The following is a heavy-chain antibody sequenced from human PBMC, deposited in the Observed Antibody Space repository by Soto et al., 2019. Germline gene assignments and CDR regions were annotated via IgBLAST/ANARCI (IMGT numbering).Heavy chain of an antibody. J-gene: IGHJ5*02. CDR3: ARNVKGWELFNYCDP. CDR2: ISAYYGNI. CDR1: GYGFSSYG. D-gene: IGHD1-26*01. V-gene: IGHV1-18*01. Sequence: GXSEEASCRASGYGFSSYGINWVRQAPGQGPEWVGGISAYYGNIDYAQKFQGRLTMTRDTSTSTAYMELRSLRSDDTAVYYCARNVKGWELFNYCDPWGQGTLVTVSS.